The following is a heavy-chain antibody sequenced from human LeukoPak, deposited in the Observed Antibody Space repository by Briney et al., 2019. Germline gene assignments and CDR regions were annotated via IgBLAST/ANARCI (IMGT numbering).Heavy chain of an antibody. CDR3: ARLDASGLDY. V-gene: IGHV3-48*01. J-gene: IGHJ4*02. Sequence: PGGSLRLSCAASGFTFSSYSMNWVRQAPGKGLEWVSYISSSSSTIYYADSVKGRFTISRDNAKNSLYLQMNSLRADDTAVYYCARLDASGLDYWGQGTLVTVSS. D-gene: IGHD6-19*01. CDR2: ISSSSSTI. CDR1: GFTFSSYS.